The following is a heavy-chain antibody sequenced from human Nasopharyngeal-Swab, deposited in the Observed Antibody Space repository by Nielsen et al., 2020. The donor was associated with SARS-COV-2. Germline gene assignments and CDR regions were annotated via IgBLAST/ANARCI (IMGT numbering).Heavy chain of an antibody. CDR1: GGSVSNYY. V-gene: IGHV4-59*02. J-gene: IGHJ6*02. D-gene: IGHD2-2*01. Sequence: SETLSLTCTVSGGSVSNYYWSWIRQPPGKGLEYIGYIYYSGGTNYNPSLKSRVTISVDTSKKQFSLKLSSVTAAETAVYYCARLGSYCSSTNCYLGGMDVWGQGTAVTVS. CDR2: IYYSGGT. CDR3: ARLGSYCSSTNCYLGGMDV.